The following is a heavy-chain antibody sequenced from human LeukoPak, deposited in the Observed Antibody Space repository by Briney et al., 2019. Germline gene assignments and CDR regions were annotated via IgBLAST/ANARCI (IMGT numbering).Heavy chain of an antibody. Sequence: PGGSLRLSCAASGFTFSSYAMDWVRQAPGRGLEWVGDISYVGTYASYRVSVRGRFTISRDNSKNTLYLQMNSLRDEDSAVYYCATESSLSNWGLGTLVTVSA. CDR2: ISYVGTYA. D-gene: IGHD6-6*01. V-gene: IGHV3-30*04. J-gene: IGHJ4*02. CDR3: ATESSLSN. CDR1: GFTFSSYA.